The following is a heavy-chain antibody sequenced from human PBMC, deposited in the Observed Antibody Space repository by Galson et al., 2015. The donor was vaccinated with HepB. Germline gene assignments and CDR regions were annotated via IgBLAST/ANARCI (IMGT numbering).Heavy chain of an antibody. V-gene: IGHV3-33*01. CDR2: IWYDGSNK. J-gene: IGHJ1*01. CDR3: ARADYGAGAIQH. CDR1: GFTFSSYG. D-gene: IGHD4-17*01. Sequence: SLRLSCAASGFTFSSYGMHWVRQAPGKGLEWVAVIWYDGSNKYYADSVKGRFTISRDNSKNTLYLQMNSLRAEDTAVYYCARADYGAGAIQHWGQGTLVTVSS.